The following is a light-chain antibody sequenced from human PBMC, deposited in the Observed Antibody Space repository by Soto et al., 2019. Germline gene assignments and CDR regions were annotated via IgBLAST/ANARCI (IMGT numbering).Light chain of an antibody. CDR2: EVS. J-gene: IGLJ2*01. V-gene: IGLV2-8*01. CDR3: SSYAGSNNVV. CDR1: SSDVGGYNY. Sequence: QSALTQPPSASGSPGQSVTISCTGTSSDVGGYNYVSWYQQHPGKAPKLMIYEVSKQPSGVPDRFSGSKFGNTASLTVSGLQAEDEAEYYCSSYAGSNNVVFGGGTKVTVL.